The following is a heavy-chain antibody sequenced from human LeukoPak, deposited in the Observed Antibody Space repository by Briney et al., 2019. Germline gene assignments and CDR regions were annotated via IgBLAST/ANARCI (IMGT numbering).Heavy chain of an antibody. CDR1: GFTFSSYW. Sequence: NPGGSLRLSCAASGFTFSSYWMTWVRQAPGKGLEWVSSISSSSSYIYYADSVKGRFTISRDNSKNTLYLQMNSLRAEDTAVYYCAKIRGDVSSGYYYFDYWGQGTLVTVSS. CDR2: ISSSSSYI. V-gene: IGHV3-21*04. D-gene: IGHD3-22*01. CDR3: AKIRGDVSSGYYYFDY. J-gene: IGHJ4*02.